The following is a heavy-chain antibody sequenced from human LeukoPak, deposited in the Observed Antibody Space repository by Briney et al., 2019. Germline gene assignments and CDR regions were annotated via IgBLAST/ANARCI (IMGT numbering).Heavy chain of an antibody. Sequence: GGSLRLSCVASGFDFSTYAMSWVRQAPGKGLEWVSAISGSGGSTYYADSVKGRFTISRDNSKNTLYLQMNSLRAEDTAVYYCARANYYGLGSYYIKQYYYYMDVWGKGTTVTVSS. D-gene: IGHD3-10*01. CDR2: ISGSGGST. CDR1: GFDFSTYA. J-gene: IGHJ6*03. V-gene: IGHV3-23*01. CDR3: ARANYYGLGSYYIKQYYYYMDV.